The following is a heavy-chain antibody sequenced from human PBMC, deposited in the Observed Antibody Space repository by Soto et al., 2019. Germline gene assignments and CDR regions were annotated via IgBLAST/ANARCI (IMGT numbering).Heavy chain of an antibody. V-gene: IGHV3-23*01. J-gene: IGHJ4*02. Sequence: EVQLLESGGGLVQPGGSLRLSCAASGFTFSSDAMSWVRQAPGKGLEWVSAISGSGGSTYYADSVKGRFTMSRDNSKNTLYLQMNRLRAEDTAVYYCAKVNRYSSGWFDYWGQGTLVTVSS. CDR3: AKVNRYSSGWFDY. CDR1: GFTFSSDA. CDR2: ISGSGGST. D-gene: IGHD6-19*01.